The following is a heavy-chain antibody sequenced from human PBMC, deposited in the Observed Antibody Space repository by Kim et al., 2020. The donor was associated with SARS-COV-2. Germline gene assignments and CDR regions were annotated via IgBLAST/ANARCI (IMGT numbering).Heavy chain of an antibody. CDR3: ARTLRTSPLVFDY. Sequence: ADSVKGRFTISRDNAKNTLYLQMNSLRAEDTAVYYCARTLRTSPLVFDYWGQGTLVTVSS. J-gene: IGHJ4*02. V-gene: IGHV3-74*01. D-gene: IGHD2-2*01.